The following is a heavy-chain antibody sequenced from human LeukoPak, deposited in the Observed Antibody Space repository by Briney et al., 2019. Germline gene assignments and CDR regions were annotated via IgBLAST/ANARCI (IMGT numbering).Heavy chain of an antibody. Sequence: SETLSLTCTVSGGSISSYYWSWIRQPPGKGLEWIGYIYYSGSTNYNPSLKSRVTISVDTSKNQFSLKLGSVTAADTAVYYCARARGSSVDYWGQGTLVTVSS. CDR3: ARARGSSVDY. CDR1: GGSISSYY. J-gene: IGHJ4*02. V-gene: IGHV4-59*01. D-gene: IGHD1-26*01. CDR2: IYYSGST.